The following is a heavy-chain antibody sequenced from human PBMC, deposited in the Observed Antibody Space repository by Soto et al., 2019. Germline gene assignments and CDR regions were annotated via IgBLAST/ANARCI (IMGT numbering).Heavy chain of an antibody. CDR3: QRLGGDGGPPVDY. D-gene: IGHD2-21*01. CDR1: GFNFNKYA. CDR2: IPPDGSNE. Sequence: QVQLVESGGGVVQPGGSLRLSCAASGFNFNKYAMHWVRQPPGKGLAWVAIIPPDGSNENYADSVKGRFTISRDNSRNKVYLQIDSLAAEDTGVYHCQRLGGDGGPPVDYWGRGTLVTVSS. J-gene: IGHJ4*02. V-gene: IGHV3-30-3*01.